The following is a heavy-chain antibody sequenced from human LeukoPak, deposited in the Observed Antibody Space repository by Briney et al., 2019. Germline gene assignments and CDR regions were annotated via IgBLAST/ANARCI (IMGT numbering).Heavy chain of an antibody. J-gene: IGHJ6*03. CDR3: ARAGYCTNGVCYRGSYYYYYMDV. D-gene: IGHD2-8*01. CDR2: INPNSGGT. Sequence: ASVKVSCKASGYTFTGYYMHWVRQAPGQGLEWMGWINPNSGGTNYAQKFQGRVTMTRDTSISTAYMELCRLRSDDTAVYYCARAGYCTNGVCYRGSYYYYYMDVWGKGTTVTVSS. CDR1: GYTFTGYY. V-gene: IGHV1-2*02.